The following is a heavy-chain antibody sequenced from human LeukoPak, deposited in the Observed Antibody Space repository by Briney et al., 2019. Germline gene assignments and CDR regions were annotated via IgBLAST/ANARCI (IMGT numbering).Heavy chain of an antibody. Sequence: PGGSLRLSCAASGFTFSSSWMSWVRQAPGKRLEWVANIKADGGEKHYVDSVKGRFTISRDNAKTSLYLQMNSLRVEDTAVYYCTMGVELLPYWGQGTLVTVSS. J-gene: IGHJ4*02. CDR3: TMGVELLPY. D-gene: IGHD1-26*01. CDR2: IKADGGEK. V-gene: IGHV3-7*01. CDR1: GFTFSSSW.